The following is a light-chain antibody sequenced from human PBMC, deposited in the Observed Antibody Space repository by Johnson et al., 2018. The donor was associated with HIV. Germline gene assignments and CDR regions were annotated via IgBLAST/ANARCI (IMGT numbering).Light chain of an antibody. J-gene: IGLJ1*01. Sequence: QPVLTQPPSVSAAPGQKVTISCSGSSSNIGNNYVSWYQQVPGTAPKLLIYDNNRRPSGIPDPFSGSKSGTSATLGITGLQTGDEADYYCGAWDSSLSAFVFGTGTKVTVL. CDR1: SSNIGNNY. CDR2: DNN. V-gene: IGLV1-51*01. CDR3: GAWDSSLSAFV.